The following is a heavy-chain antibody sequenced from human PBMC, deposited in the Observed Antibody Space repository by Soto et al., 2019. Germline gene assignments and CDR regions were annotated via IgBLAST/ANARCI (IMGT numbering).Heavy chain of an antibody. CDR1: GFTFSSYN. V-gene: IGHV3-21*01. D-gene: IGHD3-3*01. CDR3: AKVYDFWSEYSYHGMDV. CDR2: ISSSSSYI. Sequence: GGSLRLSCAASGFTFSSYNMNWVRQAPGKGLEWVSSISSSSSYIYYADSVKGRFTISRDNAKNSLYLQMNILRPEDTAVYYCAKVYDFWSEYSYHGMDVWGQGTTVPSP. J-gene: IGHJ6*02.